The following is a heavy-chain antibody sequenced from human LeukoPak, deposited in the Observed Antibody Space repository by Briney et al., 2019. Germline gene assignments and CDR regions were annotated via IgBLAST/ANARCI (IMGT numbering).Heavy chain of an antibody. CDR2: MNPNSGNT. D-gene: IGHD6-13*01. V-gene: IGHV1-8*02. J-gene: IGHJ4*02. Sequence: ASVKVSCKASGYTFTSYGISWVRQAPGQGLEWMGWMNPNSGNTGYAQKFQGRVTMTRNTSISTAYMELSSLRSEDTAVYYCARVRGQQLGYFDYWGQGTLVTVSS. CDR1: GYTFTSYG. CDR3: ARVRGQQLGYFDY.